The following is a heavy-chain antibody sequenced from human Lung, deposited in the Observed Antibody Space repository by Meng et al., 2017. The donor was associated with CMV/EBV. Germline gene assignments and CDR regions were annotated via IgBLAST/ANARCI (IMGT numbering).Heavy chain of an antibody. J-gene: IGHJ4*02. V-gene: IGHV4-39*01. CDR2: IYHSGST. CDR1: GGSISSSNYY. D-gene: IGHD3-10*01. Sequence: LQVRDSRPGLGKPSETLSLTCTVSGGSISSSNYYWDWIRQPPGKGLEWIGAIYHSGSTSYNPSLQSRVTMFVDTSKNQFSLMLTSVTATDTAVYYCARRRGGSGRDCWGQGTLVTVSS. CDR3: ARRRGGSGRDC.